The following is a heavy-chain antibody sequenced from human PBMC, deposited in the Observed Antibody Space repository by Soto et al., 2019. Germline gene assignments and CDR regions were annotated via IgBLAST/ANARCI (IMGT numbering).Heavy chain of an antibody. CDR3: TRGQPPPSFQTRGWFDP. CDR1: GFTVISNH. Sequence: GGSLRLSCAPSGFTVISNHMSWVRQAPGKGLEWVSIIYSGGTTYYADSVKDRFTISRDNSRNTLYLQMNNLRVEDTALYYCTRGQPPPSFQTRGWFDPWGQGTLVTVSS. CDR2: IYSGGTT. V-gene: IGHV3-66*01. D-gene: IGHD1-7*01. J-gene: IGHJ5*02.